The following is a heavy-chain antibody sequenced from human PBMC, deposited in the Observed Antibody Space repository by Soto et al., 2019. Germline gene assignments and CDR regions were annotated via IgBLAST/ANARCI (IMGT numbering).Heavy chain of an antibody. D-gene: IGHD3-3*01. CDR1: GYTFTSYD. CDR3: ARERSGYYDY. V-gene: IGHV1-8*01. J-gene: IGHJ4*02. CDR2: MNPNSGNT. Sequence: QVQLVQYGAEVKKPGASVKVSCKASGYTFTSYDINWVRQATGQGLEWMGWMNPNSGNTGYAQKSQGRVTMTRNTSIGTAYMELSSLGSDATAVYYCARERSGYYDYWGQGSLVTVSS.